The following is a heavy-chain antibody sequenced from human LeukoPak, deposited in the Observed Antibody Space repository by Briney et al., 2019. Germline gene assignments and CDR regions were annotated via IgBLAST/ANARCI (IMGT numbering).Heavy chain of an antibody. CDR2: IYTTGTT. CDR1: GRSINSYY. CDR3: ARSRVYSSSWYGSHFDY. D-gene: IGHD6-13*01. Sequence: SETLSLTCTVSGRSINSYYWGWVRQSPGKGLEWIGRIYTTGTTQYNPSLKSRVTMSVDTSKNQFSLKLSSVTAADTAVYYCARSRVYSSSWYGSHFDYWGQGTLVTVSS. V-gene: IGHV4-4*07. J-gene: IGHJ4*02.